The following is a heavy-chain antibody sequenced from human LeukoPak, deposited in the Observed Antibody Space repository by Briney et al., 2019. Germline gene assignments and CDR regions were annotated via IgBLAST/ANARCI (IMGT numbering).Heavy chain of an antibody. CDR3: ARLVGTWTTGDY. V-gene: IGHV1-69*05. D-gene: IGHD4-11*01. J-gene: IGHJ4*02. CDR2: IIPIFGTA. CDR1: GGTSSSYA. Sequence: SVKVSCKASGGTSSSYAISWVRQAPGQGLEWMGGIIPIFGTANYARKFQGRVTITTDESTSTAYMELSSLRSEDTAVYYCARLVGTWTTGDYWGQGTLVTVSS.